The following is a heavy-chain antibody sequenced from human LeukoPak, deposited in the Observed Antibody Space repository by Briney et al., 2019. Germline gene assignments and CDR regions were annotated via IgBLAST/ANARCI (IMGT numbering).Heavy chain of an antibody. V-gene: IGHV3-53*01. CDR2: IYSGGST. CDR1: GFTVSSNY. D-gene: IGHD2-2*01. CDR3: ARVVVPAAPEGNWFDP. J-gene: IGHJ5*02. Sequence: PGGSLRLSCAASGFTVSSNYMSWVRQAPGKGLEWVSVIYSGGSTYYADSVKGRFTISRDNSKNTLYLQMNSLRAEDTAVYYCARVVVPAAPEGNWFDPWGQGTLVTVSS.